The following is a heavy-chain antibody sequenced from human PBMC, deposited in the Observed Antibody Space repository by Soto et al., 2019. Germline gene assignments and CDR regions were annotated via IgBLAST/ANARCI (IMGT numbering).Heavy chain of an antibody. CDR2: IKPDGGEQ. V-gene: IGHV3-7*04. Sequence: ESGGGLVQPGGSLRLSCEASGFTFGNYWMNWVRQTPGKGLEWVANIKPDGGEQYYVDSVKGRFTISRDNAKDSLYLQMSSLRGDDTAVYYCARGHSNSCDYWGQGTRVTVSS. CDR1: GFTFGNYW. CDR3: ARGHSNSCDY. D-gene: IGHD5-18*01. J-gene: IGHJ4*02.